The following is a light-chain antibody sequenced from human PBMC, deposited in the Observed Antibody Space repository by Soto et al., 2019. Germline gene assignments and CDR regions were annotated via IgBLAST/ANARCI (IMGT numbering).Light chain of an antibody. CDR3: QQYYSSPQT. J-gene: IGKJ1*01. V-gene: IGKV4-1*01. CDR1: QSVLYSSNNKNY. Sequence: DILLTQSPDSLAVSLGERATINCKSSQSVLYSSNNKNYLAWYQQKPGQPPKLLIYWASTRESGVPDRFSGSGSGTDFTFTISSLQADAVAVYYCQQYYSSPQTFGQGTKVDI. CDR2: WAS.